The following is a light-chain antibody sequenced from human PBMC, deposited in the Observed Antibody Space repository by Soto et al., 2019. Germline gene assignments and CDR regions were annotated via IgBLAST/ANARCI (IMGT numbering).Light chain of an antibody. V-gene: IGLV2-14*01. CDR3: SSYTSSTTVV. Sequence: QSALTHPASVSGSPGQSITISCTGTSSDVGGYNYVSWYQQHPGKAPRLMIYDVRNRPSGVSNRFSGSKSGNTASLTISGLQAEDEADYYCSSYTSSTTVVFGGGTKLTVL. CDR2: DVR. CDR1: SSDVGGYNY. J-gene: IGLJ2*01.